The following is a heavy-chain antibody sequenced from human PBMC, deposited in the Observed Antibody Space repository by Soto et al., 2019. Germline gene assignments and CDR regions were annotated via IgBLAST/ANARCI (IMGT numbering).Heavy chain of an antibody. CDR3: AKGSGGTVLVSSRFYFDY. CDR2: ISGRDGNT. V-gene: IGHV3-23*01. CDR1: GFPFSNYA. D-gene: IGHD3-22*01. Sequence: EVQLLESGGGLVQPGGSLRLSCAASGFPFSNYAMSWVRQAPGKGLEWVSAISGRDGNTYYADSVKGRFTISRDNSKNTLSLQMNSLRAEDTALYYCAKGSGGTVLVSSRFYFDYWGQGTLVPVSP. J-gene: IGHJ4*02.